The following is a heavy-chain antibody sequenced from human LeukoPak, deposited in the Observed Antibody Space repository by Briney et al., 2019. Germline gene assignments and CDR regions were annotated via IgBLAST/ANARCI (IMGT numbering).Heavy chain of an antibody. Sequence: GESLKIPCKGSGYSFTSYWIGWVRQMPGKGLEWMGIIYPGDSDTRYSPSFQGQVTISADKSISTAYLQWSSLKASDTAMYYCARTDILTGYDRCWYFDLWGRGTLVTVSS. CDR2: IYPGDSDT. V-gene: IGHV5-51*01. J-gene: IGHJ2*01. CDR1: GYSFTSYW. CDR3: ARTDILTGYDRCWYFDL. D-gene: IGHD3-9*01.